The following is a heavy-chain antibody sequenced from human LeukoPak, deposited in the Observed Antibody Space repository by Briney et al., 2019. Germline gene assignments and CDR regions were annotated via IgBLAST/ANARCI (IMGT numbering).Heavy chain of an antibody. D-gene: IGHD2-15*01. CDR3: AKDIAVAALYYFDY. CDR2: ISGSGGTT. Sequence: HPGGSLRLSCAASGFAFSSYGMSWVRQAPGKGLEWVSTISGSGGTTYFADSVKGRFTISRDNSKNTLYLQMNSLRAEDTAVYYCAKDIAVAALYYFDYWGQGTLVTVSS. V-gene: IGHV3-23*01. CDR1: GFAFSSYG. J-gene: IGHJ4*02.